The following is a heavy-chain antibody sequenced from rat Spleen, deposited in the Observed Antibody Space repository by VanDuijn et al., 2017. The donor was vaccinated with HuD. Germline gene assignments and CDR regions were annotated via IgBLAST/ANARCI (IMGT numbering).Heavy chain of an antibody. V-gene: IGHV5-19*01. D-gene: IGHD1-2*01. Sequence: EVQLVESGGGLVQPGRSLKLSCAASGFTFSDYAMNWIRQAPTKGLEWVASISPSGGSTHYRDSVKGRFTISRDNAKSNLYLQMDSLRSEDTATYYCARDSTYISLDYWGQGVMVTVSS. J-gene: IGHJ2*01. CDR1: GFTFSDYA. CDR2: ISPSGGST. CDR3: ARDSTYISLDY.